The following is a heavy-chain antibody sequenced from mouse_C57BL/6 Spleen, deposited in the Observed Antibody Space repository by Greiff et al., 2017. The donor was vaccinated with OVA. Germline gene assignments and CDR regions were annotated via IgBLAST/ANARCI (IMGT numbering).Heavy chain of an antibody. D-gene: IGHD1-1*02. CDR1: GYSFTDYN. CDR3: ARSGDMGKGAMDY. CDR2: INPNYGTT. J-gene: IGHJ4*01. Sequence: VHVKQSGPELVKPGASVKISCKASGYSFTDYNMNWVKQSNGKSLEWIGVINPNYGTTSYNQKFKGKATLTVDQSSSTAYMQLNSLTSEDSAVYYCARSGDMGKGAMDYWGQGTSVTVSS. V-gene: IGHV1-39*01.